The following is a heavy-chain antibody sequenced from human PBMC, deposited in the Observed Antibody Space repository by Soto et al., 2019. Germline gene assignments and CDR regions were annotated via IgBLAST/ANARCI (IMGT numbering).Heavy chain of an antibody. D-gene: IGHD6-19*01. V-gene: IGHV3-23*01. J-gene: IGHJ4*02. Sequence: GGSLRLSCAASGFTFSSYAMSWVRQAPGKGLEWVSAISGSGGSTYYADSVKGRFTISRDNSKNTLYLQMNSLRAEDTAVYYCAKDPGGNPGIAVIPPKYWGQGTLVTVSS. CDR2: ISGSGGST. CDR3: AKDPGGNPGIAVIPPKY. CDR1: GFTFSSYA.